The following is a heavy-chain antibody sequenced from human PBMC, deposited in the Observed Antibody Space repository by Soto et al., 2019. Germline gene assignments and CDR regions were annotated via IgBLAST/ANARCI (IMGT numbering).Heavy chain of an antibody. CDR1: GVSMTIYK. D-gene: IGHD2-15*01. CDR3: AREWSAFDY. CDR2: MYGSGSF. J-gene: IGHJ4*02. V-gene: IGHV4-59*01. Sequence: QVQLQESGPGLVKPSETLSLTCTVSGVSMTIYKWSWIRQSPGKGLEWIGYMYGSGSFNYNPSLKSRVTISVDTSRNRYSLQLNSATAADTAVYYCAREWSAFDYWGQGILVTVSS.